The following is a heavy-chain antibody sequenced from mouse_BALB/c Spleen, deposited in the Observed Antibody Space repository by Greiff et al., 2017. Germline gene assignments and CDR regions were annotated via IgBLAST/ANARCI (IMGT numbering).Heavy chain of an antibody. CDR1: GYTFTSYN. V-gene: IGHV1-12*01. CDR3: ARDDYDEGAMDY. D-gene: IGHD2-4*01. J-gene: IGHJ4*01. Sequence: QVQLQQPGAELVKPGASVKMSCKASGYTFTSYNMHWVKQTPGQGLEWIGAIYPGNGDTSYNQKFKGKATLTADKSSSTAYMQLSSLTSEDSAVYYCARDDYDEGAMDYWGQGTSVTVSS. CDR2: IYPGNGDT.